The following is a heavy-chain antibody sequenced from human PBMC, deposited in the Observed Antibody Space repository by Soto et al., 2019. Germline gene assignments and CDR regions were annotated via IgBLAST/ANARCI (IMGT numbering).Heavy chain of an antibody. J-gene: IGHJ4*02. Sequence: QVQLVQSGAEVKKPGASVKVSCKASGYTFTSYYMHWVRQAPGQGLEWMGIINPSGGSTSYAQKFQGRVTMTRDTSTSTVYMELSRLRSEDTAVYYCARDRGVLWFGEFLDYWGQGTLVTVSS. V-gene: IGHV1-46*01. CDR3: ARDRGVLWFGEFLDY. D-gene: IGHD3-10*01. CDR2: INPSGGST. CDR1: GYTFTSYY.